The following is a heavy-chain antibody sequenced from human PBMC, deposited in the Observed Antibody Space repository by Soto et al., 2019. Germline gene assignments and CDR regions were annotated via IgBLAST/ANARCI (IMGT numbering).Heavy chain of an antibody. Sequence: PGGSLRLSCAASGFTFSHVGISWVRQAPWKGLEWVGRIKRKIDGETIDYAAPVKGRFTISRDDSKDTLYLQMNSLKTEDTAVSYCATEASCSSTNCHRALDICGQGTVVTFSS. CDR2: IKRKIDGETI. CDR1: GFTFSHVG. CDR3: ATEASCSSTNCHRALDI. V-gene: IGHV3-15*01. D-gene: IGHD2-2*01. J-gene: IGHJ3*02.